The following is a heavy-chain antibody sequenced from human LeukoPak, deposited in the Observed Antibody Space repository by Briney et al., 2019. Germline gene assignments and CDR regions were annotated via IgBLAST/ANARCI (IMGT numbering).Heavy chain of an antibody. J-gene: IGHJ4*02. D-gene: IGHD6-13*01. CDR3: ARELNSWEAVDY. Sequence: ASVKVPCKASGYTFTGYYMHWVRQAPGQGLEWMGWINPNSGGTNYAQKFQGRVTITADESTSTAYMELSSLRSEDTAVYYCARELNSWEAVDYWGQGTLVTVSS. CDR1: GYTFTGYY. V-gene: IGHV1-2*02. CDR2: INPNSGGT.